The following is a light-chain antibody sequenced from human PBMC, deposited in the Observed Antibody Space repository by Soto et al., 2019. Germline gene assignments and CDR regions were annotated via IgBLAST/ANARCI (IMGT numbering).Light chain of an antibody. CDR3: QQYETSLGLT. CDR2: AAS. V-gene: IGKV3-20*01. J-gene: IGKJ1*01. CDR1: QSVTSSY. Sequence: EIFVTLPPGTLSMSKGERATLSCSAIQSVTSSYLAWYQQKPGQAPRLLMYAASSRATGIPDRFSGSGSGTDFTLTISRLEAEDFAVYYCQQYETSLGLTFGQGTKVDI.